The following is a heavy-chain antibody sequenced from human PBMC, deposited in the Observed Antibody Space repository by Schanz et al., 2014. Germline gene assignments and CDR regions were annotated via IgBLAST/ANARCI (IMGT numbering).Heavy chain of an antibody. Sequence: EVQLVKSGGGLVQPGGSLRLSCAASGFTFNNYDMNWVRLVPGKGLECVSGISGGGGSAYYADSVKGRFTISRDNSKNTLYLQMSSLRAKDTAVYYCAKVWGSDYFYPFDYWGQGTLVTVSS. CDR3: AKVWGSDYFYPFDY. V-gene: IGHV3-23*04. CDR2: ISGGGGSA. D-gene: IGHD3-22*01. J-gene: IGHJ4*02. CDR1: GFTFNNYD.